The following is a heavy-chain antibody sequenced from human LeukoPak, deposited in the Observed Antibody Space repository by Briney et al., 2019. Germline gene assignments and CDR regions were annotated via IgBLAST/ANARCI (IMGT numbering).Heavy chain of an antibody. V-gene: IGHV3-11*01. CDR3: AKAFRGYTGSYFDY. D-gene: IGHD1-26*01. CDR2: ISSSDNTI. Sequence: GGSLRLSCTASGFTFSDYYMSWIRQAPGKGLEWLSYISSSDNTIYYADSVRGRFSISRDNSGNTLYLQMNSLSAEDTAVYYCAKAFRGYTGSYFDYWGQGTLVTVSS. CDR1: GFTFSDYY. J-gene: IGHJ4*02.